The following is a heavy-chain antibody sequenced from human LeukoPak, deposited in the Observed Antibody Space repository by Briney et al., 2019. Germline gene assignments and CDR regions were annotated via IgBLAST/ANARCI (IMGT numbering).Heavy chain of an antibody. CDR2: IYYSGST. D-gene: IGHD3-3*01. J-gene: IGHJ4*02. CDR3: AVHYFGVTYFDN. CDR1: GGSISSYY. V-gene: IGHV4-59*06. Sequence: PSETLSLTCTVSGGSISSYYWSWIRQPPGKGLEWIGYIYYSGSTYYNPSLKSRVTISVDTSKNQFSLKLSSVTAADTAVYYCAVHYFGVTYFDNWGQGTLVTVSS.